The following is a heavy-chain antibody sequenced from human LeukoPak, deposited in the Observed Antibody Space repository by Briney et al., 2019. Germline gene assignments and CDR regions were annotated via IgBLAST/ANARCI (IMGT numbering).Heavy chain of an antibody. CDR2: FDPEDGET. V-gene: IGHV1-24*01. D-gene: IGHD6-19*01. CDR1: GYTLTELS. Sequence: ASVTVSCKVSGYTLTELSMHWVRQAPGKGLEWMGGFDPEDGETIYAQKFQGRVTMTEDTSTDTAYMELSSLRSEDTAVYYCATPGSSGWYREYYFDYWGQGTLVTVSS. CDR3: ATPGSSGWYREYYFDY. J-gene: IGHJ4*02.